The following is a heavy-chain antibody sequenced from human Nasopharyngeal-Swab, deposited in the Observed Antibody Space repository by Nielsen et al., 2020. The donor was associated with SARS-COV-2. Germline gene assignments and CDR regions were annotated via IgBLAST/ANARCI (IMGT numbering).Heavy chain of an antibody. J-gene: IGHJ6*02. Sequence: GSLRLSCTISGGSIRNSNYYWGWIRQPPGKGLEWIGSIYYTGIIYSNPSLKSRVTISEDTSKNQFSLKLSSVTAADMAVYYCAILVDTLPLDVWGQGTTVTVSS. CDR3: AILVDTLPLDV. CDR2: IYYTGII. D-gene: IGHD5-18*01. CDR1: GGSIRNSNYY. V-gene: IGHV4-39*01.